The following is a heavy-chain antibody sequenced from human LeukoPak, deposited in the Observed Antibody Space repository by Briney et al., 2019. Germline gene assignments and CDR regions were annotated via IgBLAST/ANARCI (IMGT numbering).Heavy chain of an antibody. J-gene: IGHJ4*02. Sequence: GASVNVSCKASGYRFTSDGIAWVRQAPGQGLEWMGWISVNSGYTNYAQKVQGRVTMTADTSTSTVYMELRSLRSDDTAIYYCARSREVTVSGPQFDYWGQGTLVTVSS. V-gene: IGHV1-18*01. CDR3: ARSREVTVSGPQFDY. CDR1: GYRFTSDG. D-gene: IGHD4-23*01. CDR2: ISVNSGYT.